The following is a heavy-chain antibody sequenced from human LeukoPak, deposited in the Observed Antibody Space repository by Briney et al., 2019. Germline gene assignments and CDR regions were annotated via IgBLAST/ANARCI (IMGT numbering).Heavy chain of an antibody. CDR1: GGSFSGYY. CDR2: INHSGST. CDR3: ASRWFGEPSDY. J-gene: IGHJ4*02. D-gene: IGHD3-10*01. Sequence: SETLSLTCAVYGGSFSGYYWSWIRQPPGKGLEWIGEINHSGSTNYNPSLTSRVTISVDTSKNQFSLKLSSVTAADTAVYYCASRWFGEPSDYWGQGTLVTVSS. V-gene: IGHV4-34*01.